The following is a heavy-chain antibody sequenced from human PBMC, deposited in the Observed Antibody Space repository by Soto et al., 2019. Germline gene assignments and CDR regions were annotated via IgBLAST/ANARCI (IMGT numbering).Heavy chain of an antibody. CDR1: GYTFTGYY. V-gene: IGHV1-2*04. Sequence: ASVKVSCKASGYTFTGYYMHWVRQAPGQGLEWMGWINPNSGGTNYAQKFQGWVTMTRGTSISTAYMELSRLRSDDTAVYYCARAQGLNWFDPWGQGTLVTVSS. CDR2: INPNSGGT. CDR3: ARAQGLNWFDP. J-gene: IGHJ5*02.